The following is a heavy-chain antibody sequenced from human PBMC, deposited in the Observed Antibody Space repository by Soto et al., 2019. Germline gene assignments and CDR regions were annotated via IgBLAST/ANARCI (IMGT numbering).Heavy chain of an antibody. V-gene: IGHV4-61*01. Sequence: PSETLSLTCTVSRGSVTSATYYWSWVRQTPGRGLEWIGYIYYTGRAKYNPSLESRVTMSVDMSKNQFSLKLTSVTAADTAVYFCATHRVALAGVAASWGQGTLVTVSS. CDR2: IYYTGRA. CDR1: RGSVTSATYY. J-gene: IGHJ5*02. CDR3: ATHRVALAGVAAS. D-gene: IGHD6-19*01.